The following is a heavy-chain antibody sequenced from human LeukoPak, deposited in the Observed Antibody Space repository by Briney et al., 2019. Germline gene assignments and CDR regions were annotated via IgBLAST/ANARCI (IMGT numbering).Heavy chain of an antibody. J-gene: IGHJ4*02. CDR3: ARAGAYHFDN. D-gene: IGHD3-16*01. CDR1: GFTFTDYW. V-gene: IGHV3-74*01. Sequence: WVSLTLSCAASGFTFTDYWMHWLRQAPGKGLVGVSIINTDTRGTYYADSVKGRFTISRDNAKNTLYLQMNSLRAEDTAVYYCARAGAYHFDNWGRGPLVPVSS. CDR2: INTDTRGT.